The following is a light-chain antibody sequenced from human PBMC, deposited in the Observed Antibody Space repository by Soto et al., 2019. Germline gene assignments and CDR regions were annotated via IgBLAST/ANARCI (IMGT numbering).Light chain of an antibody. J-gene: IGKJ4*01. CDR1: QGIGDT. CDR3: QPYNNWPLT. V-gene: IGKV3-15*01. Sequence: MSKSPATLPVYPRESTTLSSRASQGIGDTLAWYQHKPGQTPRLLIYDTSTRATGVPTRFSGSRSGAEFTLTINSMKPEDFAVYYCQPYNNWPLTFGGGTKVDIK. CDR2: DTS.